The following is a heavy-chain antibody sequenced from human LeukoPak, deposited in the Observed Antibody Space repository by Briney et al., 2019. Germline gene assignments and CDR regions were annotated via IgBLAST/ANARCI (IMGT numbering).Heavy chain of an antibody. V-gene: IGHV4-59*01. CDR1: GGSIGSYF. D-gene: IGHD3-10*01. CDR3: ARIRSSLTVDY. Sequence: KASETLSLTCTLSGGSIGSYFWSWIRQPPGKGLEWIGYIFYTGSTNYSPSLKSRVTMSLDTSKNQFSLNLTSVTAADTAVYFCARIRSSLTVDYWGQGTLVSVSS. J-gene: IGHJ4*02. CDR2: IFYTGST.